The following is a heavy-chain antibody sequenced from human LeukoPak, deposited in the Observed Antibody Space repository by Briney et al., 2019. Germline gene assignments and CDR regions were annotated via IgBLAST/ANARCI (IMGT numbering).Heavy chain of an antibody. J-gene: IGHJ4*02. CDR1: GFPISTNG. Sequence: GGSLRLSCAASGFPISTNGMSWVRQAPGKGLEWVSGIVGGDGGTYYADSVKGRFIISRDNSKNTLYVQMNSLRAEDTAVYYCARGAYGSGSYYFDYWGQGTLVTVSS. D-gene: IGHD3-10*01. CDR2: IVGGDGGT. CDR3: ARGAYGSGSYYFDY. V-gene: IGHV3-23*01.